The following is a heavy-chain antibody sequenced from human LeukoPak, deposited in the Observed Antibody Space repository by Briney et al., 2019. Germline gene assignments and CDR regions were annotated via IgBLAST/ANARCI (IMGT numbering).Heavy chain of an antibody. J-gene: IGHJ4*02. D-gene: IGHD3-22*01. CDR1: GGSISSYY. CDR3: ARSRGYYDSSMYYFDY. V-gene: IGHV4-59*01. CDR2: IYYSGST. Sequence: PSETLSLTCTVSGGSISSYYWSWFRQPPGKGLEWIGYIYYSGSTNYNPSLKSRVTISVDTSKNQFSLKLSSVTAADTAVYYCARSRGYYDSSMYYFDYWGQGTLVTVSS.